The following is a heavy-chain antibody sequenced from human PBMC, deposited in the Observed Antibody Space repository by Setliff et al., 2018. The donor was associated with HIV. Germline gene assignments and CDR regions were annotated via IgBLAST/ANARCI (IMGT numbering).Heavy chain of an antibody. J-gene: IGHJ5*02. V-gene: IGHV3-23*01. D-gene: IGHD3-3*01. CDR2: ISGSGDST. Sequence: GVLKISCAASGFTFSSYAITWVRQAPGKGLEWVSAISGSGDSTFYADSVQGRFTISRDNSKNTLYLQMNSLRAEDTAVYYCAKAQWLLSHWGFDPWGQGTLVTVSS. CDR1: GFTFSSYA. CDR3: AKAQWLLSHWGFDP.